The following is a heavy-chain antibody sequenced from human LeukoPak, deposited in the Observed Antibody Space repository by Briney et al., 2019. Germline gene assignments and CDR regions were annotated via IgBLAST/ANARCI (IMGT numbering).Heavy chain of an antibody. CDR3: ARGDSSSWSFKI. Sequence: SETLSLTCTVSGGSLSSSDHYWSWIRQPPGKGLEWIAYIYYSGTAYYNPSLKSRVSISVDTSKNQFSLKLSSVTAADTAVYYCARGDSSSWSFKIWGQGTLVTVSS. CDR2: IYYSGTA. D-gene: IGHD6-13*01. CDR1: GGSLSSSDHY. V-gene: IGHV4-30-4*01. J-gene: IGHJ4*02.